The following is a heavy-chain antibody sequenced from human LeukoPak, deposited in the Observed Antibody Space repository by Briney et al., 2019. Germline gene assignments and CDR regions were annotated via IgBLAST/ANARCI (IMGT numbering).Heavy chain of an antibody. CDR1: QFSFSNSG. D-gene: IGHD6-19*01. V-gene: IGHV3-30*02. CDR3: ARDNGSSGWLEYYFDY. CDR2: IRNDASKR. J-gene: IGHJ4*02. Sequence: GGSLRLSCSASQFSFSNSGMHWVRQTPDKGLQWVAFIRNDASKRYYADSVKGRFTISRDNAKNSLYLQMNSLRAEDTAVYYCARDNGSSGWLEYYFDYWGQGTLVTVSS.